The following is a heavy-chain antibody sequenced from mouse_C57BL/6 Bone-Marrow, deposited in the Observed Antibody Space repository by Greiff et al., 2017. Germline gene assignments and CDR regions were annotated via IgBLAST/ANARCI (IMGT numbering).Heavy chain of an antibody. CDR3: ARCDSSGYSAMDY. Sequence: QVQLKQSGAELVRPGASVKLSCKASGYTFTDYYINWVKQRPGQGLEWIARIYPGSGNTYYNEKFKGKATLTAEKSSSTAYMQLSSLTSEDSAVYFCARCDSSGYSAMDYWGQGTSVTVSS. CDR1: GYTFTDYY. V-gene: IGHV1-76*01. D-gene: IGHD3-2*02. CDR2: IYPGSGNT. J-gene: IGHJ4*01.